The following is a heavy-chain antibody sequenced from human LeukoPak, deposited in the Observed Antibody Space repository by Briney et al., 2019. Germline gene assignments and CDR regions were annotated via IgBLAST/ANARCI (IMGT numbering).Heavy chain of an antibody. CDR3: ARRLTEASGYYYLHAFDI. CDR2: ISAYNGNT. CDR1: GYTFTSYG. Sequence: ASVKVSCKASGYTFTSYGISWVRQAPGQGLEWMGWISAYNGNTNYAQKLQGRVTMTTDTSTSTAYMELRSLRSDDTAVYYCARRLTEASGYYYLHAFDIWSQGTMVTVSS. V-gene: IGHV1-18*01. J-gene: IGHJ3*02. D-gene: IGHD1-26*01.